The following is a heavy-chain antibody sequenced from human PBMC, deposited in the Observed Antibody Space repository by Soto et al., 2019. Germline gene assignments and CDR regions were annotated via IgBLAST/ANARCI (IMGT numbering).Heavy chain of an antibody. CDR2: ISGGSSYT. Sequence: QVQLVESGGGLVKPGGSLRLSCAASGFSFGDSYMSWIRQSAGKGLEWLSYISGGSSYTKYAESVKGRFTISRDNARRSLFLQVNGLRADDTAIYYCAKTRVADSGYYFDHWGQGTMVNVSS. D-gene: IGHD3-10*01. V-gene: IGHV3-11*05. J-gene: IGHJ4*02. CDR3: AKTRVADSGYYFDH. CDR1: GFSFGDSY.